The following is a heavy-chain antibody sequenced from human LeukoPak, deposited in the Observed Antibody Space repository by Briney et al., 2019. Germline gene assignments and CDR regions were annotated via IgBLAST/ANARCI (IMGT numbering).Heavy chain of an antibody. J-gene: IGHJ4*02. CDR3: ARGSYHELSSFDY. CDR2: IYYSGST. Sequence: SETLSLTCTVSGGSISSGGYYWSWIRQHPGKGLEWIGYIYYSGSTNYNPSLKSRVTISVDASKNQFSLKLSSVTAADTAVYYCARGSYHELSSFDYWGQGTLVTVSS. CDR1: GGSISSGGYY. D-gene: IGHD1-26*01. V-gene: IGHV4-61*08.